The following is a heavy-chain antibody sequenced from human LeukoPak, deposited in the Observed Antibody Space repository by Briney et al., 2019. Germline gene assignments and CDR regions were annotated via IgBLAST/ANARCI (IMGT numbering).Heavy chain of an antibody. CDR3: ARTKAIAAPNNWFDP. V-gene: IGHV4-31*03. Sequence: SQTLSLTCTVSGGSISSGGYYWRWIRQHPGKGLEWIGYIYYSGSTYYNPSLKSRVTISVDTSKNQFSLKLSSVTAADTAVYYCARTKAIAAPNNWFDPWGQGTLVTVSS. J-gene: IGHJ5*02. CDR2: IYYSGST. D-gene: IGHD6-13*01. CDR1: GGSISSGGYY.